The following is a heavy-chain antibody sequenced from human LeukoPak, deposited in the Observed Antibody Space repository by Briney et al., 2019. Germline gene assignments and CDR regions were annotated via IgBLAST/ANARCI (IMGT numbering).Heavy chain of an antibody. V-gene: IGHV1-46*01. Sequence: ASVKVSCKASGYTFTSYYMHWVRQAPGQGLEWMGIINPSGGITNYAQRFQGRVTMTRDMSTSTVYMELSSLRSEDTAMYYCARDAAAGTIHFQHWGQGTLVTVSS. J-gene: IGHJ1*01. D-gene: IGHD6-13*01. CDR1: GYTFTSYY. CDR3: ARDAAAGTIHFQH. CDR2: INPSGGIT.